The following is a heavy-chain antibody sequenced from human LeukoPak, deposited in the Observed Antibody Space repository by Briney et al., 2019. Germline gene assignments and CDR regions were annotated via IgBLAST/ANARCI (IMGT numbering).Heavy chain of an antibody. D-gene: IGHD4-11*01. Sequence: PSETLSLTCTVSGGPISSYYWSWIRQPPGKGLEWIGYIYYSGSTNYNPSLKSRVTISVDTSKNQFPLKLSSVTAADTAVYYCARLQYRYYYMDVWGKGTTVTVSS. CDR2: IYYSGST. CDR1: GGPISSYY. CDR3: ARLQYRYYYMDV. J-gene: IGHJ6*03. V-gene: IGHV4-59*01.